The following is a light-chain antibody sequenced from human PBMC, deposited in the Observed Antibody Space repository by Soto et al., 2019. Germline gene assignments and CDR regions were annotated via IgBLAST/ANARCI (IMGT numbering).Light chain of an antibody. CDR1: QSVSIY. CDR3: QQRSNWPPKIT. J-gene: IGKJ5*01. Sequence: EIVLAQSPATLSLSPGERATLSCRASQSVSIYLAWYQQKPGQAPRLHIYDASNRATGIPARFSGSGSGTDFTLTISSLEPEDFAVNYCQQRSNWPPKITFGQGTRLEIK. V-gene: IGKV3-11*01. CDR2: DAS.